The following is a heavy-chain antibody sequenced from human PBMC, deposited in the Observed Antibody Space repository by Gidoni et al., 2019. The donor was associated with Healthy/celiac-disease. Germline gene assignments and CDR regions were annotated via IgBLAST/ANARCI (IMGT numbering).Heavy chain of an antibody. Sequence: QLQLQESGSGLVKPPQTLSLTCAVPGGSITTGGYSWSWIRQPPGKGLEWIGYIYHSGSTYYNPSLKSRVTISVDRSKNQFSLKLSSVTAADTAVYYCARATRSNYYDSAIDYWGQGTLVTVSS. CDR1: GGSITTGGYS. D-gene: IGHD3-22*01. CDR3: ARATRSNYYDSAIDY. J-gene: IGHJ4*02. V-gene: IGHV4-30-2*01. CDR2: IYHSGST.